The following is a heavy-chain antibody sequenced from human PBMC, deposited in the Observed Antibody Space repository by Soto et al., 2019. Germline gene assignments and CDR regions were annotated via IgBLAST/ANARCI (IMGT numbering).Heavy chain of an antibody. CDR2: IYHSGST. D-gene: IGHD6-13*01. CDR1: GYTIRRGYY. J-gene: IGHJ6*02. V-gene: IGHV4-38-2*01. Sequence: PPENLPDTYAGSGYTIRRGYYWGWIRQPPGKGLEWIGSIYHSGSTYYNPSLKSRVTISVDTSKNQFSLKLSSVTAADTAVYYCARYFLGRQQLVWDYYYRMDVWGQGTTGT. CDR3: ARYFLGRQQLVWDYYYRMDV.